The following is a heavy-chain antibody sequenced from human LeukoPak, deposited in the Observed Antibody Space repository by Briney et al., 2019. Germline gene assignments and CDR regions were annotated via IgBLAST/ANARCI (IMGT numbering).Heavy chain of an antibody. V-gene: IGHV3-21*01. CDR3: ARVLRFLEWPSPTDYYYMDV. D-gene: IGHD3-3*01. J-gene: IGHJ6*03. Sequence: GGSLRLSCAASGFTFSSYSMNWVRQAPGKGLEWVSSISSSSSNIYYADSVKGRFTISRDKAKNSLYLQMNSVRAEDTAVYYCARVLRFLEWPSPTDYYYMDVWGKGTTVTVSS. CDR2: ISSSSSNI. CDR1: GFTFSSYS.